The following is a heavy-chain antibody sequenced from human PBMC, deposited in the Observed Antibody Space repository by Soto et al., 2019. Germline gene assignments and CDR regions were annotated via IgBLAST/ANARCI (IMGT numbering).Heavy chain of an antibody. Sequence: GSLRLSCAASGFTFSSYDMHWVRQATGKGLEWVSAIGTAGDTYYPGSVKGRFTISRENAKNSLYLQMNSLRAGDTAVYYCAREGPTVSAFDIWGQGTMVTVSS. V-gene: IGHV3-13*01. D-gene: IGHD4-4*01. CDR1: GFTFSSYD. CDR3: AREGPTVSAFDI. J-gene: IGHJ3*02. CDR2: IGTAGDT.